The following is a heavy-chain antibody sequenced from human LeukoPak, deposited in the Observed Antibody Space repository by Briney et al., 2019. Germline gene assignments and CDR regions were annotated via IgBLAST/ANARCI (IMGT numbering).Heavy chain of an antibody. Sequence: SETLSLTCAVYGGSFSDYYWSWIRQPPGKGLEWIGEINHSGSTNYNPSLKSRVTISVDTSKNQFSLKLSSVTAADTAVYYCASYAKDIVVLPAASIYWYFDLWGRGTLVTVSA. J-gene: IGHJ2*01. D-gene: IGHD2-2*01. V-gene: IGHV4-34*01. CDR2: INHSGST. CDR1: GGSFSDYY. CDR3: ASYAKDIVVLPAASIYWYFDL.